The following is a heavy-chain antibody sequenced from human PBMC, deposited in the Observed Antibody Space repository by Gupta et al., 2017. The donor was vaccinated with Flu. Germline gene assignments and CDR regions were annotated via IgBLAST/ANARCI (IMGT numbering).Heavy chain of an antibody. CDR2: ISGNKESI. CDR1: TFSSYS. Sequence: TFSSYSMNWVRQVPGKGLEWISYISGNKESIYYADSVKGRFTISRDNAKNALSLQMNSLRVEDTAVYYCATGGSDGWGVEFWGPGTLVSVSS. J-gene: IGHJ4*02. V-gene: IGHV3-48*01. CDR3: ATGGSDGWGVEF. D-gene: IGHD6-19*01.